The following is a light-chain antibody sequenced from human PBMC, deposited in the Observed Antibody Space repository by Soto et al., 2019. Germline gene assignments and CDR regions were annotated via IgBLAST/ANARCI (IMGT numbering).Light chain of an antibody. Sequence: IQLTQSPSSLSASVGDRVTITCRASESIRNYLAWYQQKPGKAPNLLIYAASTLHGGVPSRFSGSGSETDFTLTISSLQPDDSATYFCQQLLSYPLTFGGGTKVDIK. CDR2: AAS. V-gene: IGKV1-9*01. J-gene: IGKJ4*01. CDR3: QQLLSYPLT. CDR1: ESIRNY.